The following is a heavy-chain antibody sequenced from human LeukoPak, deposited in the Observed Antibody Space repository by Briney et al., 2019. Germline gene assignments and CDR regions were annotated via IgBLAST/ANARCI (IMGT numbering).Heavy chain of an antibody. CDR1: GYTFTGYY. V-gene: IGHV1-2*02. Sequence: ASVKVSCKASGYTFTGYYMHWVRQAPGQGLEWMGWINPNSGGTNYAQKFQGRVTMTRDTSISTAYMELSRLRSDDTAVYYCARDIVVVVAASLYYYYGMDVWGQGTTVTVS. J-gene: IGHJ6*02. CDR3: ARDIVVVVAASLYYYYGMDV. D-gene: IGHD2-15*01. CDR2: INPNSGGT.